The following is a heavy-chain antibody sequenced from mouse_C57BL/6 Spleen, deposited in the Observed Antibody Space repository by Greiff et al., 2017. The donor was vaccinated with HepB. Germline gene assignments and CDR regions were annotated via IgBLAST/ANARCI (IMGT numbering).Heavy chain of an antibody. Sequence: QLQQPGAELVMPGASVKLSCKASGYTFTSYWMHWVKQRPGQGLEWIGEIDPSDSYTNYNQKFKGKSTLTVDKSSSTAYMQLSSLTSEDSAVYYCARGGGYDDAMDYWGQGTSVTVSS. CDR2: IDPSDSYT. V-gene: IGHV1-69*01. J-gene: IGHJ4*01. D-gene: IGHD2-2*01. CDR1: GYTFTSYW. CDR3: ARGGGYDDAMDY.